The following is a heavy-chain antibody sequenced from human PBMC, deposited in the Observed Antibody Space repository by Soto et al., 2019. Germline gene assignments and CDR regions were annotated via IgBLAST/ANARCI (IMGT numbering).Heavy chain of an antibody. V-gene: IGHV5-51*01. CDR1: GYKFTSSW. D-gene: IGHD3-22*01. CDR3: ARKDKSGYFNWFDP. J-gene: IGHJ5*02. Sequence: GESLKISCRTSGYKFTSSWIAWVRQMPGKGLEWMGIIFPSDSDTRYSPSFQGQVAISADRSTSTVFLQWASLKASDTAVYFCARKDKSGYFNWFDPWGQGTLVTVSS. CDR2: IFPSDSDT.